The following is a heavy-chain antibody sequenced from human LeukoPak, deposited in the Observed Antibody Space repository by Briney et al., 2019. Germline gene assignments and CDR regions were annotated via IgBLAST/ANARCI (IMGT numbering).Heavy chain of an antibody. CDR2: ISYDGSNK. J-gene: IGHJ4*02. CDR1: GFTLSSYA. V-gene: IGHV3-30-3*01. Sequence: GGSLRLSCAASGFTLSSYAMHWVRQAPGKGLEWVAVISYDGSNKYYADSVKGRFTISRDNSKNTLYLQMNSLRAEDTAVYYCARVATMVRGVIKDYFDYWGQGTLVTVSS. CDR3: ARVATMVRGVIKDYFDY. D-gene: IGHD3-10*01.